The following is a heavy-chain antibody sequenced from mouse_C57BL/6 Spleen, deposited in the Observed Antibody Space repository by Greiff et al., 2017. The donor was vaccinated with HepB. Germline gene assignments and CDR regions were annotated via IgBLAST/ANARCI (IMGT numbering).Heavy chain of an antibody. CDR2: INPSNGGT. CDR1: GYTFTSYW. J-gene: IGHJ2*01. Sequence: QVQLKESGPELVKPGASVKLSCKASGYTFTSYWMHWVKQRPGQGLEWIGNINPSNGGTNYNEKFKSKATLTVDKSSSTAYMQLSSLTSEDSAVYYCAKGTTVVAHFDYWGQGTTLTVSS. V-gene: IGHV1-53*01. D-gene: IGHD1-1*01. CDR3: AKGTTVVAHFDY.